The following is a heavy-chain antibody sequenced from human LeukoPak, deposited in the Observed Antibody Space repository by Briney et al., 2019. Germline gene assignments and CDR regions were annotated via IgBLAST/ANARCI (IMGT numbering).Heavy chain of an antibody. CDR3: ANIFGGNSHRSDY. V-gene: IGHV3-15*01. J-gene: IGHJ4*02. D-gene: IGHD4-23*01. Sequence: GGSLRLSCAASGFTFSSAWMSWVRQAPGQGLEWLGRIKTKTDGGTTDYAAPVKGRFAISRDDSKDTLYLQMNSLKSDDTAVYYCANIFGGNSHRSDYWGQGTLVTVSS. CDR2: IKTKTDGGTT. CDR1: GFTFSSAW.